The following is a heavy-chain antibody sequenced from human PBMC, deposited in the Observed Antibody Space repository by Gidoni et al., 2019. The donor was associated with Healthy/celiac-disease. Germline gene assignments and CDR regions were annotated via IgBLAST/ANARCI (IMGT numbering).Heavy chain of an antibody. J-gene: IGHJ3*02. V-gene: IGHV3-15*01. D-gene: IGHD2-21*02. CDR2: IKSKTDGGTT. CDR1: GFTFSNAW. CDR3: TTGVTVVTPDDAFDI. Sequence: SCAASGFTFSNAWMSWVRQAPGKGLEWVGRIKSKTDGGTTDYAAPVKGRFTISRDDSKNTLYLQMNSLKTEDTAVYYCTTGVTVVTPDDAFDIWGQVTMVTVSS.